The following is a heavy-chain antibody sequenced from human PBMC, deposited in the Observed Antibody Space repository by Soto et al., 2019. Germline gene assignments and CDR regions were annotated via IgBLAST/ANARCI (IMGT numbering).Heavy chain of an antibody. CDR3: ARVEDYGDYFDY. J-gene: IGHJ4*02. V-gene: IGHV4-61*01. Sequence: SETLSLTCTVSGGSVRSGSYYWSWIRQPPGKGLEWIGYIYYSGTTNYNPSLKSRVTISVDTSKNQFSLKLSSMTAADTAVYYCARVEDYGDYFDYWGQGTLVTVSS. CDR1: GGSVRSGSYY. D-gene: IGHD4-17*01. CDR2: IYYSGTT.